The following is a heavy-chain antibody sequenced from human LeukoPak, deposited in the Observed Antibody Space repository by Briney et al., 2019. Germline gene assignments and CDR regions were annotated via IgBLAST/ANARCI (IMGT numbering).Heavy chain of an antibody. CDR2: ISSSGSTI. CDR3: ARTSSSGSRLAGYFDY. D-gene: IGHD1-26*01. J-gene: IGHJ4*02. CDR1: GFTVSSNY. V-gene: IGHV3-11*04. Sequence: GGSLRLSCAASGFTVSSNYMSWARQAPGKGLEWVSYISSSGSTIYYADSVKGRFTISRDNAKNSLYLQMNSLRAEDTAVYYCARTSSSGSRLAGYFDYWGQGTLVTVSS.